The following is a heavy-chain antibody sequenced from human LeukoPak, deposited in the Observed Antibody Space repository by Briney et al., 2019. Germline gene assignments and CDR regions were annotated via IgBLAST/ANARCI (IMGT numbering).Heavy chain of an antibody. V-gene: IGHV4-4*07. CDR1: GGSISSYY. J-gene: IGHJ4*02. Sequence: SETLSLTCTVSGGSISSYYWSWIRQPAGKGLEWIGRIYTSGSTNYNPSLKSRVTMSVDTSKNQFSLKLSSVAAADTAVYYCARMYCSGGSCHPSFDYWGQGTLVTVSS. CDR3: ARMYCSGGSCHPSFDY. D-gene: IGHD2-15*01. CDR2: IYTSGST.